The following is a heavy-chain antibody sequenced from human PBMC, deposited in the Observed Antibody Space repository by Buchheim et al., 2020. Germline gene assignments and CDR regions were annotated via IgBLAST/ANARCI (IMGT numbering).Heavy chain of an antibody. D-gene: IGHD3-16*02. CDR2: ISGSGGST. CDR1: GFTFTSYA. Sequence: EVQLLESGGGLVQPGGSLRLSCAASGFTFTSYAMSWVRQAPGKGLEWVSAISGSGGSTYYADSVKGRFTISRDNSKNTLYLQMNSLRAEDTAVYYCAKEMPSLDYDYVWGSYRPVDYWGQGTL. J-gene: IGHJ4*02. V-gene: IGHV3-23*01. CDR3: AKEMPSLDYDYVWGSYRPVDY.